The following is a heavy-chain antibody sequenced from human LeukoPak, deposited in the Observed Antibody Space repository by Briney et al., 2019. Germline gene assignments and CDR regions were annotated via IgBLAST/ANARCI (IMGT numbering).Heavy chain of an antibody. J-gene: IGHJ4*02. Sequence: GGSLRLSWAASGFTFRSYAMSWVRQAPGKGLEWVSSLSDSGGATYYADSGKGRFTIAIDNYKNTLYVQMNRLRDDDTAVYYCAKRSCTGFNCFFFDYWGQGTLVTVSS. CDR3: AKRSCTGFNCFFFDY. V-gene: IGHV3-23*01. CDR1: GFTFRSYA. D-gene: IGHD2-8*02. CDR2: LSDSGGAT.